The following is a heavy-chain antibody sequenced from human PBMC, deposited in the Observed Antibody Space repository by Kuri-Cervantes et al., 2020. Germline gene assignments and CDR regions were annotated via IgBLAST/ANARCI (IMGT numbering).Heavy chain of an antibody. CDR2: IYYSGST. J-gene: IGHJ6*03. CDR1: GGSISSSNCY. V-gene: IGHV4-39*07. D-gene: IGHD2-2*01. Sequence: SETLSLTCTVSGGSISSSNCYWGWIRQPPGKGLEWIGSIYYSGSTYYNPSLKSRVTISVDTSKNQFSLKLSSVTAADTAVYYCARGLCSSTSCYMDVWGKGTTVTVSS. CDR3: ARGLCSSTSCYMDV.